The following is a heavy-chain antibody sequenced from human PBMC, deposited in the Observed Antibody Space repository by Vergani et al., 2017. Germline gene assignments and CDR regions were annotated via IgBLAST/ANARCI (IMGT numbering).Heavy chain of an antibody. CDR3: AKDRGYSSGWMILFDY. Sequence: EVQLVESGGGLVKPGGSLRLSCAASGFTFSSYSMNWVRQAPGKGLEWVSSISTTSSYTYYADSVEGRFTISRDNAKNSLYLQMNSLRAEDTAVYYCAKDRGYSSGWMILFDYWGQGTLVTVSS. V-gene: IGHV3-21*04. CDR1: GFTFSSYS. D-gene: IGHD6-19*01. J-gene: IGHJ4*02. CDR2: ISTTSSYT.